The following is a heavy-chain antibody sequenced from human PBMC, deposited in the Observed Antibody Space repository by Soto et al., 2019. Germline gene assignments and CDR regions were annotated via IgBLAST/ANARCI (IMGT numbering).Heavy chain of an antibody. D-gene: IGHD3-22*01. CDR1: GYSFTSYW. V-gene: IGHV5-51*01. Sequence: GESLKISCKGSGYSFTSYWIGWVRQMPGKGLEWMGIIYPGDSDTRYSPSFQGQVTISADKSISTAYLQWSSLKAPDTAMYFCARWKYGSSGYYGHYGMDVWGQGTTVTVSS. CDR2: IYPGDSDT. CDR3: ARWKYGSSGYYGHYGMDV. J-gene: IGHJ6*02.